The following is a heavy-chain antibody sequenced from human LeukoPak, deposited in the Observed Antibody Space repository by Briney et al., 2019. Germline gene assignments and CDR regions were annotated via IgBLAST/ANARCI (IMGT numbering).Heavy chain of an antibody. V-gene: IGHV4-34*01. CDR3: ARGVVRGSYYYGMDV. CDR2: INHSEST. CDR1: GGSFSGYY. D-gene: IGHD3-10*01. J-gene: IGHJ6*02. Sequence: SETLSLTCAVYGGSFSGYYWNWIRQSPGKGLEWIGEINHSESTNYNPSLKSRVTISVDTSKNQFSLKLSSVTAADTAVYYCARGVVRGSYYYGMDVWGQGTTVTVSS.